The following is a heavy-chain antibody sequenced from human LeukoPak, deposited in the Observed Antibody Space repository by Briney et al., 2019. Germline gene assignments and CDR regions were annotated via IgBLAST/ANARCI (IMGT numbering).Heavy chain of an antibody. D-gene: IGHD3-10*01. CDR3: ARDHIGLRGVIILPENWFDP. Sequence: GASVKVSCKASGGTFSSYAISWVRQAPGQGLEWMGRIIPILGIANYAQKFQGRVTITADKSTSTAYMELSSLRSEDTAVYYCARDHIGLRGVIILPENWFDPWGQGTLVTASS. J-gene: IGHJ5*02. CDR2: IIPILGIA. CDR1: GGTFSSYA. V-gene: IGHV1-69*04.